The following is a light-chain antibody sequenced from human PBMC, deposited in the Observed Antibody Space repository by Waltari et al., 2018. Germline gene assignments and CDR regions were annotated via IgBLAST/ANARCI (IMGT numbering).Light chain of an antibody. CDR1: QGISSW. Sequence: DLQMTQSPSTLSASVAGRVTTTGRASQGISSWLAVYQQKAGKAPKLLSYQASSLERGVRSRFSGSGAGTDFTLTTSSLQPDDFASYYCQQYNRYPYTCGQGTKREIK. V-gene: IGKV1-5*03. CDR3: QQYNRYPYT. CDR2: QAS. J-gene: IGKJ2*01.